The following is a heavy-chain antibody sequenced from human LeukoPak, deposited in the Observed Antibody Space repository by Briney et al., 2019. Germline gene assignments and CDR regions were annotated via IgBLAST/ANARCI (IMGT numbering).Heavy chain of an antibody. CDR3: AKVAKRMRLWSYFDY. J-gene: IGHJ4*02. D-gene: IGHD4/OR15-4a*01. CDR2: ISWNSGSV. CDR1: GFTFSSYE. Sequence: PGGSLRLSCAASGFTFSSYEMNWVRQAPGKGLEWVSGISWNSGSVGYADSVKGRFTISRDNAKNSPYLQLHSLRPEDMALYYCAKVAKRMRLWSYFDYWGQGTLVTVSS. V-gene: IGHV3-9*03.